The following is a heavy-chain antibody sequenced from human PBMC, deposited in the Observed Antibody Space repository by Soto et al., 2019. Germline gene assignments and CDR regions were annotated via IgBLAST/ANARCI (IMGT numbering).Heavy chain of an antibody. CDR2: IYYSGNT. CDR3: VRLIGNSWLDF. CDR1: GDSISSGDYY. Sequence: SETLSLTCTVSGDSISSGDYYWSWIRQPPGKGLEWIGCIYYSGNTYYNPSLKSRFSISVDTSKNQFSLHLNSVTPEDTAVYYCVRLIGNSWLDFWGQGTLVTVSS. V-gene: IGHV4-30-4*01. D-gene: IGHD1-26*01. J-gene: IGHJ5*01.